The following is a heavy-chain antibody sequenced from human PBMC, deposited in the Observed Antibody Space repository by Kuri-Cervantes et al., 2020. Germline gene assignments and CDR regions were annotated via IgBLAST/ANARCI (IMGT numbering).Heavy chain of an antibody. D-gene: IGHD3-10*01. CDR3: DRNNYYGSGSYYNHPWFDP. J-gene: IGHJ5*02. V-gene: IGHV4-31*09. CDR1: GGSISSGGYY. CDR2: IYNSGST. Sequence: SETLSLTCTVSGGSISSGGYYWSWIRQHPGKGLEWIWYIYNSGSTYYNPSLKSRVTISVNRSKNQFSLKLSSVTAADTAVYYWDRNNYYGSGSYYNHPWFDPWGQGTLVTVSS.